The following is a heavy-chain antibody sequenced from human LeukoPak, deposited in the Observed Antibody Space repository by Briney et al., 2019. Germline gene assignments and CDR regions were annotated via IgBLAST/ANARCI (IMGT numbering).Heavy chain of an antibody. Sequence: GGSLRLSCAASGFTFSSYGMHWVRQAPGKGLEWVAVISYDGSSKYYADSVKGRFTISRDNSKNTLYLQMNSLRAEDTAVYYCTRDCGSSWPYFDYWGQGTLVTVSS. CDR3: TRDCGSSWPYFDY. V-gene: IGHV3-30*03. CDR2: ISYDGSSK. D-gene: IGHD6-13*01. J-gene: IGHJ4*02. CDR1: GFTFSSYG.